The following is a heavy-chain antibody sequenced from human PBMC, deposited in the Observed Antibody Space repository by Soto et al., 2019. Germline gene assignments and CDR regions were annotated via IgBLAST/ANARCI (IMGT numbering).Heavy chain of an antibody. Sequence: QVQLQESGPGLVKPSQTLSLTCTVSGGSISSGGYYWSWIRQHPGKGLEWIGYIYYSGSTYYNPSLKSRVTMSVDTSKNQFSLKLSSVTAADTAVYYCARDRIAAAGTAEWDYWGQGTLVTVSS. CDR2: IYYSGST. D-gene: IGHD6-13*01. CDR3: ARDRIAAAGTAEWDY. CDR1: GGSISSGGYY. J-gene: IGHJ4*02. V-gene: IGHV4-31*03.